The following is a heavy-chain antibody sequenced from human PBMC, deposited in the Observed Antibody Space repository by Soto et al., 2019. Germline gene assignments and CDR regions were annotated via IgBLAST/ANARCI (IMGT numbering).Heavy chain of an antibody. CDR3: ARSPWGGSYPFYYYYYGMDV. J-gene: IGHJ6*02. V-gene: IGHV3-30-3*01. D-gene: IGHD1-26*01. CDR1: GFTFSSYA. CDR2: ISYDGSNK. Sequence: GGSLRLSCAASGFTFSSYAMHWVRQAPGKGLEWVAVISYDGSNKYYADSVKGRFTISRDNSKNTLYLQMNSLRAEDTAVYYCARSPWGGSYPFYYYYYGMDVWGQGTTVTVSS.